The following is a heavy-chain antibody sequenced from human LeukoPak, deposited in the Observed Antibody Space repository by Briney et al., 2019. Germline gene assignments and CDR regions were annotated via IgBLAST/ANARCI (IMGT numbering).Heavy chain of an antibody. CDR2: VHFSGGT. Sequence: PSETLSLTCTVSGDSTSGYYWMSIRQTPEGGLEWIGYVHFSGGTKYNPSLNSRVTISIDPSKSQFSLTLRSVSAADTGVYYCARETPGAGHFDNWGQGTLVTVSS. J-gene: IGHJ4*02. CDR1: GDSTSGYY. V-gene: IGHV4-59*01. D-gene: IGHD6-19*01. CDR3: ARETPGAGHFDN.